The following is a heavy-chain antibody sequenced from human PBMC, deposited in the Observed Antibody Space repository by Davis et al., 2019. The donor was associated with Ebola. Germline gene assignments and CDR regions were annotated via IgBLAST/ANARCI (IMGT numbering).Heavy chain of an antibody. J-gene: IGHJ6*02. CDR1: GGSFSGYY. V-gene: IGHV4-34*01. CDR2: INHSGST. Sequence: PSETLSLTCAVYGGSFSGYYWSWIRQPPGKGLEWIGEINHSGSTNYNPSLKSRVTISVDTSKNQFSLKLSSVTAADTAVYYCARAPIVVVPAAISPLFYGMDVWGQGTTVTVSS. CDR3: ARAPIVVVPAAISPLFYGMDV. D-gene: IGHD2-2*01.